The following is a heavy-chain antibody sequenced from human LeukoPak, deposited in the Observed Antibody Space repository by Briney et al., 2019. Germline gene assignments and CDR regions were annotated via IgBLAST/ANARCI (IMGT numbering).Heavy chain of an antibody. Sequence: SETLSLTCAVYGGSFSGYYWSWIRQPPGKGLEWIGEINHSGSTNYNPSLKSRVTISVDTSKNQFSLKLSSVTAADTAVYYCARALYLYSSSRYGYNWFDPWDQGTLVTVSS. V-gene: IGHV4-34*01. CDR1: GGSFSGYY. CDR2: INHSGST. D-gene: IGHD6-13*01. J-gene: IGHJ5*02. CDR3: ARALYLYSSSRYGYNWFDP.